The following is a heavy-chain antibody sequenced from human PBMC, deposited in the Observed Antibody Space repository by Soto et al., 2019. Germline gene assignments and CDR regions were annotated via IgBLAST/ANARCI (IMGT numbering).Heavy chain of an antibody. V-gene: IGHV3-23*01. CDR3: ATVSLGDNNFTEYYYYGMDV. CDR1: GFTFSTYA. Sequence: GGSLRLSCAASGFTFSTYAMNWVRQAPGKGLEWVSSINGGGGSTYYADSVKGRVTISRDNSKNTLYLQMNSLRAEDTAVYYCATVSLGDNNFTEYYYYGMDVWGQGTTVTVSS. J-gene: IGHJ6*02. CDR2: INGGGGST. D-gene: IGHD1-1*01.